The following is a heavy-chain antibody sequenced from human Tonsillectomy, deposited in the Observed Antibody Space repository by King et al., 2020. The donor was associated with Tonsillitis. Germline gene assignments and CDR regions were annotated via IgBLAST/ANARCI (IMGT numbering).Heavy chain of an antibody. CDR1: GFSLSTHEMF. CDR2: IAWDDDK. Sequence: VTLKESGPALVKPTQTLTLTCTFSGFSLSTHEMFVNWILQPPGKALECLALIAWDDDKYYSPSLRTRLTISKDTSRNQVVLTMTNMDPADTATYYCARMRAVTGVGFDYFDFWGQGTLVTVSA. D-gene: IGHD6-19*01. J-gene: IGHJ4*02. V-gene: IGHV2-70*01. CDR3: ARMRAVTGVGFDYFDF.